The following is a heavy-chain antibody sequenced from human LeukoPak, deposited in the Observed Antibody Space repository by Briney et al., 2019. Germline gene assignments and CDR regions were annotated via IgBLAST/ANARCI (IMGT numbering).Heavy chain of an antibody. CDR2: IIPIFGTA. V-gene: IGHV1-69*13. Sequence: GASVKVSCNASGGTFSSYAISWVRQAPGQGLEWMGGIIPIFGTANYAQKFQGRVTVTADESTSTAYMELSSLRSEDTAVYYCARESRGVVVVPAAWFDPWGQGTLVTVSS. CDR3: ARESRGVVVVPAAWFDP. D-gene: IGHD2-2*01. CDR1: GGTFSSYA. J-gene: IGHJ5*02.